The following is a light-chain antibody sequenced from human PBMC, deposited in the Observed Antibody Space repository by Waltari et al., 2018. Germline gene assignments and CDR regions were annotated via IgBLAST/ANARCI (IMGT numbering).Light chain of an antibody. Sequence: QSALTQPPSASGSPGQPVTISCTGTSGDVGGYNSSPLSQQHPGKAPKLMSYDVSKRPSGVPDRFSGSKSGNTASLTVSGLQAEDEADYYCSSYAGSNNWKVFGGGTKLTVL. V-gene: IGLV2-8*01. J-gene: IGLJ2*01. CDR3: SSYAGSNNWKV. CDR1: SGDVGGYNS. CDR2: DVS.